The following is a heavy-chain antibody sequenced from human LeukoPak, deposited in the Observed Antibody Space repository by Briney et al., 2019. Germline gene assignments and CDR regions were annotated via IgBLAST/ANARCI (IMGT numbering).Heavy chain of an antibody. CDR3: ARDRVRILDY. CDR1: GYTFSDNY. Sequence: ASVKVSCKASGYTFSDNYLHWVRQAPGQGLEWMAWINPNNGGTNYAQNFQGRVTVTRDTSISTTYMELNNLRSDDTAVYYCARDRVRILDYWGQGTLVTVSS. D-gene: IGHD2-15*01. CDR2: INPNNGGT. J-gene: IGHJ4*02. V-gene: IGHV1-2*02.